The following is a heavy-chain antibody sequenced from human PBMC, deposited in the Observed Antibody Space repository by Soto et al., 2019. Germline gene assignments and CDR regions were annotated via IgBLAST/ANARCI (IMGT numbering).Heavy chain of an antibody. D-gene: IGHD4-4*01. CDR2: ISGSGGGT. CDR3: AKDVDYITPNYXDY. J-gene: IGHJ4*02. V-gene: IGHV3-23*01. CDR1: GFTFSSYA. Sequence: GGSLRLSCAASGFTFSSYAMSWVRQAPGKGLEWVSSISGSGGGTYYVDSVKGRFTISRDNSKNTLYLQMNSLRAEDTALYYCAKDVDYITPNYXDYWGQGTLVTVS.